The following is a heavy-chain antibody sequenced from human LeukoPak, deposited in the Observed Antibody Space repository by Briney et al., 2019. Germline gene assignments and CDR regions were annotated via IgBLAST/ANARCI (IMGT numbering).Heavy chain of an antibody. CDR1: GYSISSGYY. CDR3: ARMVVGYGDLIDY. CDR2: IYHSGST. V-gene: IGHV4-38-2*01. D-gene: IGHD4-17*01. Sequence: SETLSLTCAVSGYSISSGYYWGWIRQPPGKGLEWIGSIYHSGSTYYNASLKSRVTISVDTSKNQFSLKLSSVTAADTAVYYCARMVVGYGDLIDYWGQGTLVTVSS. J-gene: IGHJ4*02.